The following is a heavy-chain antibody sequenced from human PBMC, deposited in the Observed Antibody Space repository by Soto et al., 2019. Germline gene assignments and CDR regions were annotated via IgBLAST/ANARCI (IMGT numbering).Heavy chain of an antibody. CDR1: GFTFSSYW. Sequence: GSLRLSCAAAGFTFSSYWMHWVRQAPGKGLVWVSRMNEDGGTTDYADSVKGRFTISRDNAKNTLYLQMNSLRVEDTAVYYCASDLSGRADVWGQGTTVTVSS. J-gene: IGHJ6*02. V-gene: IGHV3-74*01. D-gene: IGHD3-10*01. CDR2: MNEDGGTT. CDR3: ASDLSGRADV.